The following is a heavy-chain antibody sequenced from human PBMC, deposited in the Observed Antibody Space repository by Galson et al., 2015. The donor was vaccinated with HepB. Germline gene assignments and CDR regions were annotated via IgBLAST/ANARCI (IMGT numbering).Heavy chain of an antibody. D-gene: IGHD1-1*01. Sequence: SLRLSCAASGFTFNNFKMNWVRQAPGKGLEWVSYISSSSSTIDYAGSVKGRFTISRDNAKSSLYLQMNSLRAEDTAVYYCAREPTGTGHFDYWGQGTLVTVSS. CDR1: GFTFNNFK. J-gene: IGHJ4*02. CDR3: AREPTGTGHFDY. V-gene: IGHV3-48*01. CDR2: ISSSSSTI.